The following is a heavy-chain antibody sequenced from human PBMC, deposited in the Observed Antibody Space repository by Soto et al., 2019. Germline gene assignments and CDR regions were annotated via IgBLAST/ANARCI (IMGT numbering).Heavy chain of an antibody. CDR1: GFTFSSYG. J-gene: IGHJ4*02. Sequence: GGSLRLSCAASGFTFSSYGMHWVRQAPGRGLEWVAVISHDGSNDYHADSVKGRFTISRDNSKNTLYLQMNSLRTEDTAVYYCARGGHIGHFDFWGQGTLVTVSS. V-gene: IGHV3-30*03. CDR3: ARGGHIGHFDF. CDR2: ISHDGSND. D-gene: IGHD2-21*01.